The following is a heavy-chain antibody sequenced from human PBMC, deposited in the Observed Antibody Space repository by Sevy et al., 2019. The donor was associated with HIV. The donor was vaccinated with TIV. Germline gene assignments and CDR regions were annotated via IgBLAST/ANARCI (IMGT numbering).Heavy chain of an antibody. CDR2: INPNRGGT. CDR3: ARGMSAYLLANGMDV. CDR1: GYTFSDYY. V-gene: IGHV1-2*07. Sequence: SVKVSCKAYGYTFSDYYMHWVRQAPGQGLEWMGWINPNRGGTNYAHKFQGRVTMTRDTSISTAYMELSSLRSDDTAIYYCARGMSAYLLANGMDVWGQGTTVTVSS. D-gene: IGHD3-3*01. J-gene: IGHJ6*02.